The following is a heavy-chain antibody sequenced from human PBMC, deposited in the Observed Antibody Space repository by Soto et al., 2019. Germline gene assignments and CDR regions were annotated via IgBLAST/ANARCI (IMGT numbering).Heavy chain of an antibody. CDR3: AKMQDIVVVPAAIPTPPYYYHGMDV. Sequence: QVQLVESGGGVVQPGRSLRLSCAASGFTFSSYGMHWVRQAPGKGLEWVAVISYDGSNKYYADSVKGRFTISRDNSKNTLYLQMNSLRAEDTAVYYCAKMQDIVVVPAAIPTPPYYYHGMDVWGQGTTVTVSS. CDR2: ISYDGSNK. CDR1: GFTFSSYG. J-gene: IGHJ6*02. V-gene: IGHV3-30*18. D-gene: IGHD2-2*02.